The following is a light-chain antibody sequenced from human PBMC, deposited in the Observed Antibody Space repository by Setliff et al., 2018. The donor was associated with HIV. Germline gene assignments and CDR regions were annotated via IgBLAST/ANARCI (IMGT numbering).Light chain of an antibody. J-gene: IGLJ1*01. CDR2: EVT. V-gene: IGLV2-23*02. CDR3: CSYADTSTYV. Sequence: QSVLAQPASVSGSPGQSITISCTGTSSDVGSYNLVSWYQQHPGKAPKLMIYEVTRRPSGVSSRFSGSKSGNTASLTISGLQAEDEADYYCCSYADTSTYVFGTGTKGTV. CDR1: SSDVGSYNL.